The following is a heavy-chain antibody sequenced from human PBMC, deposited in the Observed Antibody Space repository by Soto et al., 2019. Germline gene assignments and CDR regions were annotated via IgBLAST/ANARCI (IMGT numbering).Heavy chain of an antibody. J-gene: IGHJ6*02. V-gene: IGHV1-69*13. D-gene: IGHD3-3*01. CDR2: IIPIFGTA. Sequence: GASVKVSCKASGGTFSSYAISWVRQAPGQGLEWMGGIIPIFGTANYAQKFQGRVTITADESTSTAYMELSSLRSEDTAVYYCARAFTYYDFWSGPTPHYYYGMDVWGQGTTVTVSS. CDR3: ARAFTYYDFWSGPTPHYYYGMDV. CDR1: GGTFSSYA.